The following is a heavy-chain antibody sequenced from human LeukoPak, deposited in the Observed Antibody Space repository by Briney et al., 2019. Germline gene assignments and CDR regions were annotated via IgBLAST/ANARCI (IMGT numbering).Heavy chain of an antibody. V-gene: IGHV4-34*01. CDR3: ARDVVVVPAAIHYGMDV. Sequence: PSETLSLTCAVYGGSFSDYFWGWIRQPPGKGLEWIGEINHSGRTYYNPSLKSRVTISVDTSKNQFSLNLSSVTAADTAVYYCARDVVVVPAAIHYGMDVWGQGITVTVSS. CDR2: INHSGRT. CDR1: GGSFSDYF. D-gene: IGHD2-2*01. J-gene: IGHJ6*02.